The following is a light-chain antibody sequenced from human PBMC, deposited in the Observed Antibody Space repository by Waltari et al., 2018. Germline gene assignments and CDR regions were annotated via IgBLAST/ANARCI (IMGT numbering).Light chain of an antibody. V-gene: IGLV1-44*01. Sequence: QSVLTQSPSASGPPGQRVTMSCSGSNSNIGANSVNWYQHLPQTAPELLIFSNDRRPGGVPDLLSGSSSGTSASVAVSGIESGDEGNYYCATWDDDLNGPIFGAGTKLTVL. CDR1: NSNIGANS. CDR2: SND. CDR3: ATWDDDLNGPI. J-gene: IGLJ2*01.